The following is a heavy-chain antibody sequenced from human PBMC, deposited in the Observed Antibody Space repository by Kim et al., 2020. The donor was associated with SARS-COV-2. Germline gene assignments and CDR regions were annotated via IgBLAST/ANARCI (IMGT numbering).Heavy chain of an antibody. CDR2: LYYSGYT. CDR3: ACAFSSRVGWRNWYDS. D-gene: IGHD6-19*01. CDR1: GGSISSGSHY. J-gene: IGHJ5*01. V-gene: IGHV4-39*07. Sequence: SETLSLTCTVSGGSISSGSHYWGWIRQPPGKTLEWIGSLYYSGYTHYSPSLKSRVTISVDTSENQFSLNLASVSAADTAFYFFACAFSSRVGWRNWYDS.